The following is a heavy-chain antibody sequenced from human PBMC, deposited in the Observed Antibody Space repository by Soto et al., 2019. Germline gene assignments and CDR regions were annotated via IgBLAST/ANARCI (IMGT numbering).Heavy chain of an antibody. Sequence: GGSLRLSCAASGSTFSSYSMNWVRQAPGKGLEWVSYISSSSSTIYYADSVKGRFTISRDNAKNSLYLQMNSLRAEDTAVYYCARGPGAYCGGDCYHFDYWGQGTLVTVPS. J-gene: IGHJ4*02. CDR2: ISSSSSTI. D-gene: IGHD2-21*01. V-gene: IGHV3-48*01. CDR1: GSTFSSYS. CDR3: ARGPGAYCGGDCYHFDY.